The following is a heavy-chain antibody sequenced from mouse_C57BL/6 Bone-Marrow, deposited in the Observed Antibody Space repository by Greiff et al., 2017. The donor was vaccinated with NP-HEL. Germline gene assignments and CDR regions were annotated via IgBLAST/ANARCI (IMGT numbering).Heavy chain of an antibody. V-gene: IGHV3-6*01. D-gene: IGHD3-3*01. J-gene: IGHJ4*01. CDR2: ISYDGSN. CDR1: GYSITSGYY. CDR3: ASDRGYAMDY. Sequence: EVKLQESGPGLVKPSQSLSLTCSVTGYSITSGYYWNWIRQFPGNKLEWMGYISYDGSNNYNPSLKNRISITRDTSKNQFFLKLNSVTTEDTATYYCASDRGYAMDYWGQGTSVTVSS.